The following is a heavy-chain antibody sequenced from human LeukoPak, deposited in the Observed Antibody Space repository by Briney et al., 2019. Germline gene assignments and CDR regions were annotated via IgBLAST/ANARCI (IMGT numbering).Heavy chain of an antibody. CDR3: ATFGVDWFRIDY. V-gene: IGHV3-33*01. J-gene: IGHJ4*02. CDR1: GFTFSGNG. CDR2: IWYDGSNQ. Sequence: GGSLRLSRAASGFTFSGNGMHWVRKAAGKGLEWVAVIWYDGSNQYYADSVKGRFTISRDNFKNTLYLQMSSLSAEDTGIYYCATFGVDWFRIDYWGQGTLVTVSA. D-gene: IGHD3-9*01.